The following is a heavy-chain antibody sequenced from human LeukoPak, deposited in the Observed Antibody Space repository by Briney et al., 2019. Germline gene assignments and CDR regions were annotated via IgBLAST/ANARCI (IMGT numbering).Heavy chain of an antibody. Sequence: GASVKVSCKASGGTFSSYAISWVRQAPGQGLEWMGRIIPILGIANYARKFQGRVTITADKSTSTAYMELSSLRSEDTAVYYCAGTYYYGSGSYYPLDYWGQGTLVTVSS. CDR1: GGTFSSYA. CDR2: IIPILGIA. V-gene: IGHV1-69*04. D-gene: IGHD3-10*01. CDR3: AGTYYYGSGSYYPLDY. J-gene: IGHJ4*02.